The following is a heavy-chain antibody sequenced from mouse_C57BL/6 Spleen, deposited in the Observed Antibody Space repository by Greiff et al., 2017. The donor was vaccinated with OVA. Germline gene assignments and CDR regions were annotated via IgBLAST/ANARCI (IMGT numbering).Heavy chain of an antibody. J-gene: IGHJ2*01. Sequence: VKLQQPGAELVKPGASVKLSCKASGYTFTSYWMHWVKQRPGQGLEWIGMIHPNSGSTNYNEKFKSKATLTVDKSSSTAYMQLSSLTSEDSAVYYCARSGYYGSSYYFDYWGQGTTLTVSS. V-gene: IGHV1-64*01. CDR3: ARSGYYGSSYYFDY. D-gene: IGHD1-1*01. CDR2: IHPNSGST. CDR1: GYTFTSYW.